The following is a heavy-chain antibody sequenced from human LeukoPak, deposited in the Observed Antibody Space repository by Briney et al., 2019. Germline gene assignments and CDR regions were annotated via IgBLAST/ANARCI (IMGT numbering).Heavy chain of an antibody. J-gene: IGHJ4*02. CDR3: ARDVVGSLDV. Sequence: GGSLRISCAATGFTFSRYWMAGVRQAPGKGLEWVANIRGDAGDKGYADSVKGRFTISRDNGKNSLYLPMNSLTDEDTAVYYCARDVVGSLDVWGQGTLLIVSS. V-gene: IGHV3-7*01. CDR2: IRGDAGDK. CDR1: GFTFSRYW. D-gene: IGHD3-10*01.